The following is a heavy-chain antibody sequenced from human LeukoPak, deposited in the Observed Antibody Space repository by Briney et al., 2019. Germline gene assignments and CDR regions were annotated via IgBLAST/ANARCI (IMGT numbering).Heavy chain of an antibody. CDR2: INSDGSST. CDR3: AKYSSSWYEGYFDY. D-gene: IGHD6-13*01. Sequence: GGSLRLSCAASGFTFSSYWMDWVRQAPGKGLVWVSRINSDGSSTSYADSVKGRFTISRDNSKNTLYLQMNSLRAEDTAVYYCAKYSSSWYEGYFDYWGQGTLVTVSS. CDR1: GFTFSSYW. V-gene: IGHV3-74*01. J-gene: IGHJ4*02.